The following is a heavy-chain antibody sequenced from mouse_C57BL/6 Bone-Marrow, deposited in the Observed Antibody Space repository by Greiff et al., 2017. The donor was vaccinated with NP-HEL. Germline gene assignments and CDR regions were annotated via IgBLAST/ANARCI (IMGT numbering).Heavy chain of an antibody. D-gene: IGHD2-4*01. J-gene: IGHJ2*01. CDR3: ATMITVDY. CDR2: INPGSGGT. Sequence: VQLQQSGAELVRPGTSVKVSCKASGYAFTNYLIEWVKQRPGQGLEWIGVINPGSGGTNYNEKFKGKATLTADKSSSTAYMQLSSLTSEDSAVYLCATMITVDYWGQGTTLTVSS. CDR1: GYAFTNYL. V-gene: IGHV1-54*01.